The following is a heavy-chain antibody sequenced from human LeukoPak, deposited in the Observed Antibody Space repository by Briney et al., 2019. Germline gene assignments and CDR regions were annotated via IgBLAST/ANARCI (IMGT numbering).Heavy chain of an antibody. CDR3: AREPYRYCSGGSCYPYNWFDP. V-gene: IGHV4-31*03. Sequence: SQTLSLTCTVSGGSISSGGYYWSWIRQHPGKGLEWIGYIYYSGSTYYNPSLKSRATISVDTSKNQFSLKLSSVTAADTAVYYCAREPYRYCSGGSCYPYNWFDPWGQGTLVTVSS. CDR1: GGSISSGGYY. CDR2: IYYSGST. D-gene: IGHD2-15*01. J-gene: IGHJ5*02.